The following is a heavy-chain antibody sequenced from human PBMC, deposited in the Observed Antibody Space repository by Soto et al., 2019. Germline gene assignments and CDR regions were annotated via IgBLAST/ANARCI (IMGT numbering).Heavy chain of an antibody. J-gene: IGHJ4*02. D-gene: IGHD2-8*02. CDR3: ARDKITGLFDY. V-gene: IGHV4-39*07. CDR1: GGSISNSSYY. Sequence: PSETLSLTCTVSGGSISNSSYYWGWIRQPPGKGLEWIGSIYYSGSTNYNPSLKSRVTISVDTSKNQFSLKLTSVTAADTAVYYCARDKITGLFDYWGQGTLVTVSS. CDR2: IYYSGST.